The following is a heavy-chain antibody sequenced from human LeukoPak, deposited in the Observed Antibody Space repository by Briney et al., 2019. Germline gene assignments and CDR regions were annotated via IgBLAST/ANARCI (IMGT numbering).Heavy chain of an antibody. Sequence: RPGGSLRLSCAASGFTFDDYGMSWVRQAPGKGLEWVSGINWNGGSTGYADSVKGRFTISRDNAKNSQYLQMNSLRAEDTALYYCARDLHGDYPFDYWGQGTLVTVSS. D-gene: IGHD4-17*01. J-gene: IGHJ4*02. CDR1: GFTFDDYG. CDR3: ARDLHGDYPFDY. V-gene: IGHV3-20*04. CDR2: INWNGGST.